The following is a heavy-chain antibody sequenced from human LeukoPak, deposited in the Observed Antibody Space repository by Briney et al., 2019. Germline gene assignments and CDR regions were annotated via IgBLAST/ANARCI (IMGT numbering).Heavy chain of an antibody. V-gene: IGHV4-34*01. D-gene: IGHD3-9*01. J-gene: IGHJ5*02. CDR1: GGSFSGYY. Sequence: SETLSLTCAVYGGSFSGYYWSWIRQPPGKGLEWIGEINHSGSTNYNPSLKSRVTISVDTSKNQFSLKLGSVTAADAAVYYCARADILTGYYPGDWFDPWGQGTLVTVSS. CDR2: INHSGST. CDR3: ARADILTGYYPGDWFDP.